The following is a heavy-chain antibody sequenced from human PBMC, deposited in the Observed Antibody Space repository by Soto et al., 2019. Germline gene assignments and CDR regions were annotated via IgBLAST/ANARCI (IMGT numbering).Heavy chain of an antibody. CDR2: ISSSSSYI. Sequence: GGSLRLSCAASGFPFSSYSMNWVRPAPGKGLEWVSSISSSSSYIYYADSVKGRFTISRDNAKNSLYLQMNSLRAVDTAVYYCARGISGGFEYLGQGTLVTVSS. V-gene: IGHV3-21*01. CDR3: ARGISGGFEY. D-gene: IGHD6-19*01. J-gene: IGHJ4*02. CDR1: GFPFSSYS.